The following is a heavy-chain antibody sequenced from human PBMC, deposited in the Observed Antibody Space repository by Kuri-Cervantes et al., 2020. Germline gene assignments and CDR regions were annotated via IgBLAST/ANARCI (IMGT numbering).Heavy chain of an antibody. D-gene: IGHD2-21*01. J-gene: IGHJ4*02. CDR1: GGSISSSSYY. CDR3: ARDVRCIKNAYCGGDDY. V-gene: IGHV4-39*07. Sequence: SETLSLTCTVSGGSISSSSYYWGWIRQPPGKGLEWIGSIYYSGSTYYNPSLKSRVTISVDTSKNQFSLKLSSVTAADTAVYYCARDVRCIKNAYCGGDDYWGQGTLVTGSS. CDR2: IYYSGST.